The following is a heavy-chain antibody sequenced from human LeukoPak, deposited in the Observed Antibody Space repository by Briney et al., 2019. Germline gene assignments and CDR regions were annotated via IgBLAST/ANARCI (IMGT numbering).Heavy chain of an antibody. CDR3: VRENHGSFDY. D-gene: IGHD1-14*01. CDR2: ISSSSTYI. CDR1: GFSFSSYY. J-gene: IGHJ4*02. Sequence: GGSLRLSCAASGFSFSSYYVNWVRQAPGKGLEWVSCISSSSTYIYYADSVRGRFAISRDNAKNSLYLQMNGLRAEDTAVYYCVRENHGSFDYWGQGSLVTVSS. V-gene: IGHV3-21*01.